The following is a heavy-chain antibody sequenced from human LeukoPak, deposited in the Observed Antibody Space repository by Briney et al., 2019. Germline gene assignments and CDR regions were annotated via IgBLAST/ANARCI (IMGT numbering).Heavy chain of an antibody. V-gene: IGHV1-8*01. CDR1: GYTFTSYD. CDR3: ARGRTYCGGDCYYYYYYMDV. CDR2: MNPNSGNT. D-gene: IGHD2-21*02. J-gene: IGHJ6*03. Sequence: ASVKVSCKASGYTFTSYDINWVRQATGQGLEWMGWMNPNSGNTGYAQKFQGRVTITADESTSTAYMELSSLRSEDTAVYYCARGRTYCGGDCYYYYYYMDVWGKGTTVTISS.